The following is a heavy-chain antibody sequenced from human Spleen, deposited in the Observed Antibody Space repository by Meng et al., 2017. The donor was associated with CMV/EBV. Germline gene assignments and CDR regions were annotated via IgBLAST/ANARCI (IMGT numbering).Heavy chain of an antibody. Sequence: SGYTFTDYYLHWVRQAPGQGFEWMGWINPNSGFTNYAQRFQGRVTLTTDASMSTAYMELRRLRSDDTATYYCGRYIGGAYRGTDVWGQGSLVTVSS. CDR1: GYTFTDYY. J-gene: IGHJ4*02. D-gene: IGHD3-16*01. CDR2: INPNSGFT. V-gene: IGHV1-2*02. CDR3: GRYIGGAYRGTDV.